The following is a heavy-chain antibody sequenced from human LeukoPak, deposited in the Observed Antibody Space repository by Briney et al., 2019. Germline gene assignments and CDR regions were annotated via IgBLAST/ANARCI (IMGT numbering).Heavy chain of an antibody. Sequence: ASVKVSCKASGYTFTGYYMHWVRQAPGQGLEWMGWINPNSGGTNYAQKFQGRVTMTRDTSISTAYMELSRLRSDDTAVYYCAREGGDDYGDPKSVFDYWGQGTMVTVSS. J-gene: IGHJ3*01. D-gene: IGHD4-17*01. CDR1: GYTFTGYY. CDR3: AREGGDDYGDPKSVFDY. V-gene: IGHV1-2*02. CDR2: INPNSGGT.